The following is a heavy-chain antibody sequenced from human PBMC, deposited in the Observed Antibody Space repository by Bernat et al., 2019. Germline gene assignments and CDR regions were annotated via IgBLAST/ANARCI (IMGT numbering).Heavy chain of an antibody. CDR1: GGSISSYY. CDR3: ARYRRGYSYGSCYYGMDV. Sequence: QVQLQESSPGLVKPSETLSLTCTVSGGSISSYYWSWIRQPPGKGLEWIGYIYYSGCTNYNPSLKSRVTISVDTSKNQFSLKLSSVPDADTAVYDCARYRRGYSYGSCYYGMDVWGQGTTVTVSS. V-gene: IGHV4-59*01. CDR2: IYYSGCT. J-gene: IGHJ6*02. D-gene: IGHD5-18*01.